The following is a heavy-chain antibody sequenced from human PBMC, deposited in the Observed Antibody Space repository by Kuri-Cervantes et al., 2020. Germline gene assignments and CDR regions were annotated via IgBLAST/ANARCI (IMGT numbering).Heavy chain of an antibody. D-gene: IGHD2-21*02. J-gene: IGHJ2*01. V-gene: IGHV3-7*02. Sequence: GGSLRLSCAASRFTFSRYWMSWVRQAPGKGLEWVANINQDESQRYYVDSVKGRFTISRDNAKKSLYLQMNDLRAEDAAVYYCARIPAVVVTTIDGGNTYFDLWGRGTPVTVSS. CDR3: ARIPAVVVTTIDGGNTYFDL. CDR2: INQDESQR. CDR1: RFTFSRYW.